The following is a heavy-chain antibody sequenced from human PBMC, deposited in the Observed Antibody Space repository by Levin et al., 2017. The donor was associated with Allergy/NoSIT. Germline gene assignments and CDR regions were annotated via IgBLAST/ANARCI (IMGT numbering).Heavy chain of an antibody. CDR1: GYTFTNYA. D-gene: IGHD3-10*01. J-gene: IGHJ4*02. CDR2: TNTGNGNT. V-gene: IGHV1-3*02. CDR3: ARGNGSGAYLIDY. Sequence: GASVKVSCKASGYTFTNYAMHWVRQAPGQRLEWMGLTNTGNGNTKYSQGFQGRVTITRDTSASIVYMELSSLRSEDMAVYYCARGNGSGAYLIDYWGQGTLVTVSS.